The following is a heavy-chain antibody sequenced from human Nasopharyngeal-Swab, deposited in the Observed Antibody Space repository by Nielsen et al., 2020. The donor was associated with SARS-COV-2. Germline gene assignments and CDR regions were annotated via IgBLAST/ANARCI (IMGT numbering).Heavy chain of an antibody. CDR1: GFVFSTYS. CDR2: ISVDGRNS. CDR3: ARARGYLTHYYMDV. Sequence: GESLKISCAASGFVFSTYSMHWVRLAPGKGLEWVALISVDGRNSNYADSVKGRFIISRDNSEKTVDLQMNSLRGEDTAVYCCARARGYLTHYYMDVWGSGTTVTVSS. V-gene: IGHV3-30*04. J-gene: IGHJ6*03. D-gene: IGHD3-10*01.